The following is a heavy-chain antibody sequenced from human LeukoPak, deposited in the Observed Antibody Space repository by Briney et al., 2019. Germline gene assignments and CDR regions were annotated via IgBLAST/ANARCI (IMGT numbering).Heavy chain of an antibody. CDR2: IKQDGSEK. D-gene: IGHD6-13*01. V-gene: IGHV3-7*01. J-gene: IGHJ4*02. CDR1: GFTFSSYW. Sequence: GGSLRLSCAASGFTFSSYWMSWVRQAPGKGLEWVANIKQDGSEKYYVDSVKGRFTISRDNVENSLSLQMNSLRAEDTAVYYCAKDREAAGYFDYWGQETLVTVSS. CDR3: AKDREAAGYFDY.